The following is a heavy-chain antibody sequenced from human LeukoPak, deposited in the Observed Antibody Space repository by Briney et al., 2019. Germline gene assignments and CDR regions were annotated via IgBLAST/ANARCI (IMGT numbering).Heavy chain of an antibody. J-gene: IGHJ4*02. Sequence: GGSLRLSCAASGFTFTSYAMHWVRQAPGKGLEWVAFISYDGSNKYYADSVKGRFTISRDNSKNTLYLQMNSLRAEDTAVYYCARDADPSHYYDSSGYYAMGYWGQGTLVTVSS. D-gene: IGHD3-22*01. CDR2: ISYDGSNK. CDR1: GFTFTSYA. CDR3: ARDADPSHYYDSSGYYAMGY. V-gene: IGHV3-30-3*01.